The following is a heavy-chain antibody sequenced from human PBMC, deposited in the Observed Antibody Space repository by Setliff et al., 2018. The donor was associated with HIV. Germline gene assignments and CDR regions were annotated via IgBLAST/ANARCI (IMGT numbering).Heavy chain of an antibody. V-gene: IGHV4-39*07. Sequence: SETLSLTCIVSGGSISSSSHYWGWIRQPPGKGLEWIGEINSSGSINDNPSLKSRVTISVDTSKNQFSLKLNSVTAADTAVYYCARGFAFGGVIVIPYYFDYWCQGTLVTVSS. CDR2: INSSGSI. CDR3: ARGFAFGGVIVIPYYFDY. CDR1: GGSISSSSHY. D-gene: IGHD3-16*02. J-gene: IGHJ4*02.